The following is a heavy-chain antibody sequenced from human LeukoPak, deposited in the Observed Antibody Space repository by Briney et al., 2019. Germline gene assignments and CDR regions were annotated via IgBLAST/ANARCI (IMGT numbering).Heavy chain of an antibody. V-gene: IGHV1-69*04. J-gene: IGHJ4*02. CDR3: ASRSRDSYINSGFDY. CDR1: GGTFSSYA. CDR2: IIPIFGIA. D-gene: IGHD5-24*01. Sequence: SVKVSCKASGGTFSSYAISWVRQAPGQGLEWMGRIIPIFGIANYAQKFQGRVTITADKSTSTAYMELSSLRSEDTAVYYCASRSRDSYINSGFDYWGQGTLVTVSS.